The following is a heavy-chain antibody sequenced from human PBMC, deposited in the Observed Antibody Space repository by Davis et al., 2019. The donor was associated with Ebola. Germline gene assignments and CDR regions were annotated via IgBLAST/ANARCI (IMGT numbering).Heavy chain of an antibody. CDR3: ARVDTMVRGVIPPLFSFDY. Sequence: ASVKVSCKASGFILTNYAIHWVRQAPGQRLEWMGWISAYNGNTNYAQKFQGRVTITADESTSTAYMELRSLRSDDTAVYYCARVDTMVRGVIPPLFSFDYWGQGTLVTVSS. CDR2: ISAYNGNT. V-gene: IGHV1-3*01. CDR1: GFILTNYA. J-gene: IGHJ4*02. D-gene: IGHD3-10*01.